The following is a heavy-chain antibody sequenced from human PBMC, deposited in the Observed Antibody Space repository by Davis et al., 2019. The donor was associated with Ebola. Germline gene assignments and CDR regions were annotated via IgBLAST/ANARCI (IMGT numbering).Heavy chain of an antibody. J-gene: IGHJ4*02. CDR3: ARTEGFLEWLLEGVYFDY. CDR1: GFTVSSNY. CDR2: ISSSSSYI. D-gene: IGHD3-3*01. V-gene: IGHV3-21*01. Sequence: GESLKISCAASGFTVSSNYMSWVRQAPGKGLEWVSSISSSSSYIYYADSVKGRFTISRDNAKNSLYLQMNSLRAEDTAVYYCARTEGFLEWLLEGVYFDYWGQGTLVTVSS.